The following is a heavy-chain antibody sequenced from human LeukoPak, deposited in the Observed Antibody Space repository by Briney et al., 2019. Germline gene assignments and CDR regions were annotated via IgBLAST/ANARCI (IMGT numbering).Heavy chain of an antibody. D-gene: IGHD1-26*01. CDR3: ARGKSGSYQTFDY. V-gene: IGHV3-64*01. Sequence: VQPGGSLRLSCAASGFTFSSYAMHWVRQAPGKGLEYVSAISSNGGSTYYANSVKGRFTISRDNSKNTLYPQMGSLRAEDMAVYYCARGKSGSYQTFDYWGQGTLVTVSS. CDR2: ISSNGGST. CDR1: GFTFSSYA. J-gene: IGHJ4*02.